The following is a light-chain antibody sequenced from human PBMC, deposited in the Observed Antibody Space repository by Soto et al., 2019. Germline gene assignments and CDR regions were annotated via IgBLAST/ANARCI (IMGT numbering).Light chain of an antibody. CDR3: QQYCSSPLYT. CDR2: GAS. J-gene: IGKJ2*01. Sequence: EIVLTQSPGTLSLSPGERATLSCRASQSVSSSYLAWYQQKPGHAPRLLIYGASSRATGSPDRFSGSGAGTDFTLTISRLEPDDFAVYYCQQYCSSPLYTFGQGTKLEIK. CDR1: QSVSSSY. V-gene: IGKV3-20*01.